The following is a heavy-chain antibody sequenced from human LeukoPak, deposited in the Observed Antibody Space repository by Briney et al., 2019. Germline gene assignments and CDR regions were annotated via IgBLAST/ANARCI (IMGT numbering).Heavy chain of an antibody. J-gene: IGHJ4*02. CDR2: ISYDGSNK. D-gene: IGHD7-27*01. CDR1: GFTFSSYA. V-gene: IGHV3-30-3*01. Sequence: QSGGSLRLSCAASGFTFSSYAMHWVRQAPGKGLEWVAVISYDGSNKYYADSVKGRFTISRDNSKNTLYLQMNSLRAEDTAVYYCARDRVHSLTGALDWGQGTLVTVSS. CDR3: ARDRVHSLTGALD.